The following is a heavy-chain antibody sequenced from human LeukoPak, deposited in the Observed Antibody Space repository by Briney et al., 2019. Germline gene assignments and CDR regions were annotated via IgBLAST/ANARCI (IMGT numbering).Heavy chain of an antibody. D-gene: IGHD5-12*01. CDR1: GFSFSSYE. CDR2: ISSSGSSI. CDR3: ARDSGLSGYDLLDY. V-gene: IGHV3-48*03. Sequence: QPGGSLRLSCAASGFSFSSYEMNWVRQAPGKGLEWISYISSSGSSISYTDSVKGRFTISRDNAKNSLYLQMSSLRAEDTAVYYCARDSGLSGYDLLDYWGQGTLVTVSS. J-gene: IGHJ4*02.